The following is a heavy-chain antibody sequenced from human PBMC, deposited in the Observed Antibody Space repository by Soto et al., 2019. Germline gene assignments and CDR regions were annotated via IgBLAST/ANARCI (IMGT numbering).Heavy chain of an antibody. Sequence: SEPLSLTCAVSGVSLTSGNLWTWVRQSPQRGLEYIGEIFHDGTANYYPSFERRVAMSVDTSRNQFSLKLTSVTAADTAVYFCARLVYDTRLNYMYFDFWGPGTLVTVSS. J-gene: IGHJ4*02. CDR2: IFHDGTA. D-gene: IGHD3-10*01. CDR3: ARLVYDTRLNYMYFDF. CDR1: GVSLTSGNL. V-gene: IGHV4-4*02.